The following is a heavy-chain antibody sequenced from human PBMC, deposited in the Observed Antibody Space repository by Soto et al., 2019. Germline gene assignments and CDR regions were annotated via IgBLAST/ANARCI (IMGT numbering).Heavy chain of an antibody. D-gene: IGHD3-3*01. CDR1: GFTFSSYG. CDR2: IWYDGSNK. V-gene: IGHV3-33*01. J-gene: IGHJ4*02. Sequence: QVQLVESGGGVVQPGRSLRLSCAASGFTFSSYGMHWVRQAPGKGLEWVAVIWYDGSNKYYADSVKGRFTISRDNSKNTLYLQMNSLRAEDTAVYYCARGIRGFLESLQTDYWGQGTLVTVSS. CDR3: ARGIRGFLESLQTDY.